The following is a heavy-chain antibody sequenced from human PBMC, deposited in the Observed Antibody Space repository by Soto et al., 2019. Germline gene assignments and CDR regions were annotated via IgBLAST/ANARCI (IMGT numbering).Heavy chain of an antibody. V-gene: IGHV1-18*01. Sequence: QVQLVQSGAEVKKPGASVKVSCKASGYTFTSYGISWVRQAPGQGLESMGWISAYNGNTNYAQKLQGRVTMTTDTSTSTADKELMSLRSDDTAVYYCARDEAEGYCSGGSCYSGYYGMDGWGQGTKVTVSS. CDR2: ISAYNGNT. CDR3: ARDEAEGYCSGGSCYSGYYGMDG. D-gene: IGHD2-15*01. CDR1: GYTFTSYG. J-gene: IGHJ6*02.